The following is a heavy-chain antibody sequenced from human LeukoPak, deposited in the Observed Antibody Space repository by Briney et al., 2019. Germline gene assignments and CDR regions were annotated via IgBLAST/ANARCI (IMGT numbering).Heavy chain of an antibody. V-gene: IGHV4-61*01. CDR3: ARASITMIVLPDWFDP. J-gene: IGHJ5*02. Sequence: PSETLSLTCTVSGGSVSSGSYYWSWIRQPPGKGLEWIGYIYYSGSTNYNPSLKSRVTISVDTSKNQFSLKLSSVTAADTAVYYCARASITMIVLPDWFDPWGQGTLVTVSS. CDR2: IYYSGST. D-gene: IGHD3-22*01. CDR1: GGSVSSGSYY.